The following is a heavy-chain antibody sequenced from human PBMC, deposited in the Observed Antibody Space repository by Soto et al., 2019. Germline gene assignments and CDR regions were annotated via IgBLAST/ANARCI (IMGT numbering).Heavy chain of an antibody. CDR3: ARGAAVAGGNNWFDP. D-gene: IGHD6-19*01. Sequence: ASVKVSCKASGYTFINFYVHWVRQAPGQGLVWMGIINPSGGSTTYAQKFQGRVTMTRDTSTSTVYMQLSSLRSDDTAVYYCARGAAVAGGNNWFDPWGQGTLVNVSS. CDR1: GYTFINFY. J-gene: IGHJ5*02. CDR2: INPSGGST. V-gene: IGHV1-46*01.